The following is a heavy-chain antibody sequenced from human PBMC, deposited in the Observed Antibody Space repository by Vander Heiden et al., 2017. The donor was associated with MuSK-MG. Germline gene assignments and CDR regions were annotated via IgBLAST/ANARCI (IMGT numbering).Heavy chain of an antibody. D-gene: IGHD3-3*01. V-gene: IGHV2-5*02. CDR2: IYWDDDK. CDR3: AHTRFWRAPYTRAYFGA. CDR1: GFSPSASVVG. Sequence: IPLKASGPALLNPTQPLPLPGTFFGFSPSASVVGVGWVRPPPGKALEWLALIYWDDDKRDSPYLKNRVNINKDTTKNQVVLTMTNVDPADTATYLCAHTRFWRAPYTRAYFGAWGQGTLVTVSS. J-gene: IGHJ4*02.